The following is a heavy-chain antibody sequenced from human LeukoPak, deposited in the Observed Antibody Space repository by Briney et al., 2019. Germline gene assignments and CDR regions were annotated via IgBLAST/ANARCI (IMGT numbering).Heavy chain of an antibody. V-gene: IGHV1-69*06. Sequence: ASVKVSCKASGGTFSSYAISWVRQAPGQGLEWMGGIIPIFGTANYAQKFQGRVTITADKSTSTAYMELSSLRSEDTAVYYCAGPTYDSTTRDAFDIWGQGTMVTVSS. CDR1: GGTFSSYA. CDR3: AGPTYDSTTRDAFDI. CDR2: IIPIFGTA. J-gene: IGHJ3*02. D-gene: IGHD3-22*01.